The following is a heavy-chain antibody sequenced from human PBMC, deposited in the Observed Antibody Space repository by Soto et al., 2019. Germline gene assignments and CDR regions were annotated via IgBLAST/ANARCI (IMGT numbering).Heavy chain of an antibody. J-gene: IGHJ6*02. Sequence: SQTLSLTCAISGDSVSSNSAAWNWIRQSPSRGLEWLGRTYYRSKWYNDYAVSVKSRITINPDTSKNQFSLQLNSVTPEDTAVYYCARGVAARPDYYYYGMDVWGQGTTVTVSS. V-gene: IGHV6-1*01. CDR3: ARGVAARPDYYYYGMDV. CDR2: TYYRSKWYN. CDR1: GDSVSSNSAA. D-gene: IGHD6-6*01.